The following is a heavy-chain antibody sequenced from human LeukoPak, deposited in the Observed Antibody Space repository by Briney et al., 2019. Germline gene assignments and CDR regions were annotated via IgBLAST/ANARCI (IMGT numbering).Heavy chain of an antibody. CDR2: IRYDGSNK. J-gene: IGHJ4*02. Sequence: PGGSLRLSCVASGFTYSHNGMHWVRQAPGKGLEWVAFIRYDGSNKYYADSVKGRFTISRDNSKNTLYLQMNSLRAEDTAVYYCAKNDYDYVWGSYGFDYWGQGTLVTVSS. V-gene: IGHV3-30*02. D-gene: IGHD3-16*01. CDR3: AKNDYDYVWGSYGFDY. CDR1: GFTYSHNG.